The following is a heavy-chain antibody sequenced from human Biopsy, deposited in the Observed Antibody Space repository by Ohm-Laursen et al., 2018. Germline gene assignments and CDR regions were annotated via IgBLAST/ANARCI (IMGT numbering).Heavy chain of an antibody. D-gene: IGHD3-22*01. J-gene: IGHJ4*02. CDR3: ARDSSGHYDSSGSDY. Sequence: SLRLSCSASGFTFSGYWMSWVRQAPGKGLEWVANIRQDGGERYYVDSAKGRFTISRDNTKNSLYLEMNSLRAEDTAVYYCARDSSGHYDSSGSDYWGQGTLVTVSS. V-gene: IGHV3-7*01. CDR2: IRQDGGER. CDR1: GFTFSGYW.